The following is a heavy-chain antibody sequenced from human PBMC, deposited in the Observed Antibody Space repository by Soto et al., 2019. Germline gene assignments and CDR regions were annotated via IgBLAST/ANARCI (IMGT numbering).Heavy chain of an antibody. CDR3: ARAVYASKTEFDN. V-gene: IGHV3-11*01. CDR1: GFSFSDYY. Sequence: GGSLRLSCAASGFSFSDYYMTWIRQAPGKGLEWVSYISSTSGTISYAGSVKGRFTISRDNAKNSLSLQMNSLRAEDTAVYYCARAVYASKTEFDNWGQGTLVTVSS. D-gene: IGHD2-8*01. J-gene: IGHJ4*02. CDR2: ISSTSGTI.